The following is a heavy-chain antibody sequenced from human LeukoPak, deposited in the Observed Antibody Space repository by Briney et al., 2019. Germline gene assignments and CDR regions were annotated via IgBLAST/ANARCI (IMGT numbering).Heavy chain of an antibody. D-gene: IGHD4-17*01. CDR2: ISSSGSTI. CDR1: GFTFSDYY. CDR3: ASNVHYGDAFDI. J-gene: IGHJ3*02. Sequence: PGGSLRLSCAASGFTFSDYYMSWIRQAPGKGLEWVSYISSSGSTIYYADSVKGRFTISRDNAKNSLYLQMNSLRAEDTAVYYCASNVHYGDAFDIWGHGTMVTVSS. V-gene: IGHV3-11*04.